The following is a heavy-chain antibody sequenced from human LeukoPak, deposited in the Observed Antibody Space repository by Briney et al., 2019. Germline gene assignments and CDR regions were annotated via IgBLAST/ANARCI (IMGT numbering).Heavy chain of an antibody. CDR2: ISGSGGST. V-gene: IGHV3-23*01. D-gene: IGHD6-19*01. CDR1: GFTFSSYA. CDR3: AKGGATVNSGWYNHYFDY. Sequence: GGSPRLSCAASGFTFSSYAMSWVRQAPGKGLEWVSAISGSGGSTYYADSVKGRFTISRDNSKNTLYLQMNSLRAEDTAVYYCAKGGATVNSGWYNHYFDYWGQGTLVTVSS. J-gene: IGHJ4*02.